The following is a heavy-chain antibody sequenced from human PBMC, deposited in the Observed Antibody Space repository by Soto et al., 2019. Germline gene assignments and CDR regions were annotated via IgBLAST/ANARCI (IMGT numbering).Heavy chain of an antibody. Sequence: SETPSLTCAVYGGSFSGYYWSWIRQPPGKGLEWIGEINHSGSTNYNPSLKSRVTISVDTSKNQFSLDLRSVTAADTAVYYCVGHFNARGGGHFPHWGQGTPVTVSS. CDR3: VGHFNARGGGHFPH. CDR1: GGSFSGYY. V-gene: IGHV4-34*01. D-gene: IGHD3-10*01. CDR2: INHSGST. J-gene: IGHJ1*01.